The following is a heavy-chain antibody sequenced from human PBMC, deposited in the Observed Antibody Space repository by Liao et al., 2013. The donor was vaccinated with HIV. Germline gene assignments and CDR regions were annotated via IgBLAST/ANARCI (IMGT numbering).Heavy chain of an antibody. CDR3: ARDGRSSYGYRLSNNWFDP. Sequence: QLQLQESGSGLVKPSQTLSLTCAVSGGSISSGGYSWSWIRQPPGKGLEWIGYISHSGSTYYNPSLKSRVTISVDRSKNQFSLKLSSVTAADTAVYYCARDGRSSYGYRLSNNWFDPWGQGTLVTVSP. CDR2: ISHSGST. J-gene: IGHJ5*02. D-gene: IGHD5-18*01. V-gene: IGHV4-30-2*01. CDR1: GGSISSGGYS.